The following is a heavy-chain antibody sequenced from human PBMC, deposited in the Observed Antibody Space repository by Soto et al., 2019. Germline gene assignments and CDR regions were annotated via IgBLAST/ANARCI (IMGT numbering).Heavy chain of an antibody. CDR2: IWYDGSNK. D-gene: IGHD3-16*01. CDR3: ASGSYYDYIWGTSGYFDY. J-gene: IGHJ4*02. CDR1: GFTFSSYG. V-gene: IGHV3-33*01. Sequence: PGGSLRLSCAASGFTFSSYGMHWVRQAPGKGLEWVAVIWYDGSNKYYADSVKGRFTISRDNSKNTLYLQMNSLRAEDTAVYYCASGSYYDYIWGTSGYFDYWGQGTLVTVSS.